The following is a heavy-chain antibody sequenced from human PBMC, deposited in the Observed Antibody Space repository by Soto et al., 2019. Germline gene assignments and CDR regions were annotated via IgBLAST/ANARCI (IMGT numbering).Heavy chain of an antibody. CDR1: GFTFNSYA. J-gene: IGHJ4*01. D-gene: IGHD2-2*01. Sequence: VGSLRLSCAASGFTFNSYAMNWVRQAPGKGLAWVSAIGTDSNTYYANSVKGRFTISRDNSRTTLYLQMNSLRVEDTALYYCVRKYPGTRPFDYWGQGTLVTVSS. CDR2: IGTDSNT. CDR3: VRKYPGTRPFDY. V-gene: IGHV3-23*01.